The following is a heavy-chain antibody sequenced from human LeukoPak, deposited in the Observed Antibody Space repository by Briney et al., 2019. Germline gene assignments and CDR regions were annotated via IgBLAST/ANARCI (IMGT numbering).Heavy chain of an antibody. Sequence: GGSLRLSCAASGFTFSSYAMSWVRQVPGKGLEWVSAISGSGGSTYYADSVKGRFTISRDNSKNTLYLQMNSLRAEDTAVYYCAKDMVRGVIIGPDFDYWGQGTLVTVSS. CDR2: ISGSGGST. CDR3: AKDMVRGVIIGPDFDY. CDR1: GFTFSSYA. D-gene: IGHD3-10*01. J-gene: IGHJ4*02. V-gene: IGHV3-23*01.